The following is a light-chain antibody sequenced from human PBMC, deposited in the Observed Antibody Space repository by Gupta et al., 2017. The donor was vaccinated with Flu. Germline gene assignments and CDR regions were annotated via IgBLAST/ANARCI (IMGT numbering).Light chain of an antibody. CDR2: EVS. CDR3: RQTTHVWT. V-gene: IGKV2D-29*01. Sequence: DIVMTQTPLSLSVTPGQPASISCRSSQSLLHSSGTTYLFWSVQKPAQPPQLLIYEVSNRFSGGPDRFQWSREGRDFALKNCRRGGERDGVFYGRQTTHVWTFGQGTRLDIK. CDR1: QSLLHSSGTTY. J-gene: IGKJ1*01.